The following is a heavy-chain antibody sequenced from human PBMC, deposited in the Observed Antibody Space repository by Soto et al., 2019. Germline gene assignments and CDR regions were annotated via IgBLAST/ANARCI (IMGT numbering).Heavy chain of an antibody. CDR2: IIPIFGTA. Sequence: ASVKVSCKASGGTFSSYAISWVRQAPGQGLEWMGGIIPIFGTANYAQKFQGRVTITADKSTSTAYMELSSLRSEDTAVYYCARANLTIFGVVGWYFDYWGQGTLVTVSS. CDR1: GGTFSSYA. J-gene: IGHJ4*02. CDR3: ARANLTIFGVVGWYFDY. D-gene: IGHD3-3*01. V-gene: IGHV1-69*06.